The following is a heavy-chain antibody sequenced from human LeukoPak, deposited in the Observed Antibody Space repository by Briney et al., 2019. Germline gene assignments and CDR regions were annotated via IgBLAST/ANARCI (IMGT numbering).Heavy chain of an antibody. Sequence: PGGSLRLSCAASGFTFSSYEMNWVRQAPGKGLEWASYISIGGSTIYYADSVKGRFTISRDNAKNSLYMQMNSLRAEDTAVYYCARDTGRVNFDYWGQGTLVTVSS. D-gene: IGHD2-21*01. V-gene: IGHV3-48*03. CDR1: GFTFSSYE. CDR2: ISIGGSTI. CDR3: ARDTGRVNFDY. J-gene: IGHJ4*02.